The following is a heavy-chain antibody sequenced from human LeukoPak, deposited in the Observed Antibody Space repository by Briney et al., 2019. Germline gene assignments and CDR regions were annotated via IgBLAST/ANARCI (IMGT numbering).Heavy chain of an antibody. CDR1: GYTFTNYA. Sequence: ASVKVSCKASGYTFTNYAIHWVRQAPGQRLEWMGWINAGNSNTKYSQKFQGRVTITRDTSASTAYMELSSLRSEDTAVYYCARGCGSDCPNAEYFQHWGQGTLVTVSS. CDR2: INAGNSNT. V-gene: IGHV1-3*01. D-gene: IGHD2-21*02. J-gene: IGHJ1*01. CDR3: ARGCGSDCPNAEYFQH.